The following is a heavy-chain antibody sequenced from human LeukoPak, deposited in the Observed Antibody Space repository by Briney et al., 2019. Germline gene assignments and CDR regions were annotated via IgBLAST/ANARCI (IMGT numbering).Heavy chain of an antibody. CDR3: AREIVATIPYYYYYGMDV. V-gene: IGHV1-8*01. CDR1: GYTFTSYD. D-gene: IGHD5-12*01. Sequence: GASVKVSCKASGYTFTSYDINWVRQATGQGLEWMGWMDPNSGNTGYAQKFQGRVTMTRNTSISTAYMELSSLRSEDTAVYYCAREIVATIPYYYYYGMDVWGQGTTVTVSS. CDR2: MDPNSGNT. J-gene: IGHJ6*02.